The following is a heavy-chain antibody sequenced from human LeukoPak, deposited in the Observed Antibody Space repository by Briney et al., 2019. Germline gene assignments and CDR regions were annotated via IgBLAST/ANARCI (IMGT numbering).Heavy chain of an antibody. CDR1: GFTFSSYA. Sequence: GGSLRLSCAASGFTFSSYAMSWVRQAPGKGLEWVSAISGSGGSTYYADSVQGRFTTSRDSSKNTLSLQMTSLRAEDTAVYYCARGSTFTIFGVVVDYWGQGTLVTVSS. D-gene: IGHD3-3*01. V-gene: IGHV3-23*01. CDR3: ARGSTFTIFGVVVDY. J-gene: IGHJ4*02. CDR2: ISGSGGST.